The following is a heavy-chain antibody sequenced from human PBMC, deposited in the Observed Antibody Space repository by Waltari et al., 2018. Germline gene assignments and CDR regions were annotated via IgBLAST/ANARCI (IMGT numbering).Heavy chain of an antibody. D-gene: IGHD1-26*01. CDR1: GFTFSTAW. CDR2: IKSKTDGGTT. CDR3: TTDLPRRELRGY. V-gene: IGHV3-15*01. Sequence: EVQLVESGGGLVQPGGSLRLSCAASGFTFSTAWMSWVRQAPGKGLEWVGRIKSKTDGGTTDYAAPVKGRFTISRDDSKNTLYLQMNSLKTEDTAVYYCTTDLPRRELRGYWGQGTLVTVSS. J-gene: IGHJ4*02.